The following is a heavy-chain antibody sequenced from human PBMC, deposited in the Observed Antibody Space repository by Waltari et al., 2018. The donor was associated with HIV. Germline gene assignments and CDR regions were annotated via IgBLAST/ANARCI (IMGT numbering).Heavy chain of an antibody. CDR1: GFTFSSYA. J-gene: IGHJ4*02. D-gene: IGHD3-3*01. Sequence: EVQLLESGGGLVQPGGSLRLSCAASGFTFSSYAMSWVRQAPGKGLEWVSAISGSGGSTYYADSVKGRFTISRDNSKNTLYLQMNSLRAEDTAVYYCAKANYGDPTSLVAGYDFWSGYQYYFDYWGQGTLVTVSS. V-gene: IGHV3-23*01. CDR3: AKANYGDPTSLVAGYDFWSGYQYYFDY. CDR2: ISGSGGST.